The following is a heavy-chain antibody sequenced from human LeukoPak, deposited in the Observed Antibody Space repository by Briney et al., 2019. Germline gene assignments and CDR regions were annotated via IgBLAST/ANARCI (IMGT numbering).Heavy chain of an antibody. D-gene: IGHD4-17*01. V-gene: IGHV3-30*18. CDR3: AKRPSDHGDYVCYFDY. CDR1: GFSFISYG. J-gene: IGHJ4*02. Sequence: GGSLRLSCAASGFSFISYGMHWVRQAPGKGLEWVGVISDDGRRKDYADSVKGRFTISRDNSKDTLYLQMNSLRAEDTAVYYCAKRPSDHGDYVCYFDYWGQGTLVTVSS. CDR2: ISDDGRRK.